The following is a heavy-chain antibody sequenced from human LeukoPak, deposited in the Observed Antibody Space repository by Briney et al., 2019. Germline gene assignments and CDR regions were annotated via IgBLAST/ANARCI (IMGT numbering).Heavy chain of an antibody. CDR1: GYTFTSYG. CDR2: MNPNSGNT. Sequence: ASVKVSCKASGYTFTSYGISWVRQAPGQGLEWMGWMNPNSGNTGYAQKFQGRVTMTRNTSISTAYMELSSLRSEDTAVYYCARGVLLWFGEEGYYFDYWGQGTLVTVSS. CDR3: ARGVLLWFGEEGYYFDY. J-gene: IGHJ4*02. V-gene: IGHV1-8*02. D-gene: IGHD3-10*01.